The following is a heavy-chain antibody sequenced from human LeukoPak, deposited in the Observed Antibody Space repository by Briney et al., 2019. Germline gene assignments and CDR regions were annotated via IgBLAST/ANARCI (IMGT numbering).Heavy chain of an antibody. CDR1: GFTFSSYA. CDR2: ISYDGSNK. Sequence: GGSLRLSDAASGFTFSSYAMHWVRQAPGKGLEWVAVISYDGSNKYYADSVKGRFTISRDNSKNTLYLQMNSLRAEDTAVYYCARMRPYYYYYGMDVWGQGTTVTVSS. CDR3: ARMRPYYYYYGMDV. V-gene: IGHV3-30*04. J-gene: IGHJ6*02.